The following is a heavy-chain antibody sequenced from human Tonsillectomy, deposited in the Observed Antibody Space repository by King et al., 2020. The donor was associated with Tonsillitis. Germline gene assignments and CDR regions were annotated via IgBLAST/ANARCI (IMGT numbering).Heavy chain of an antibody. CDR3: ARENDYGGHLPAFDY. D-gene: IGHD4-23*01. CDR2: ISAYNDNT. J-gene: IGHJ4*02. CDR1: GYTFSSYN. V-gene: IGHV1-18*01. Sequence: QLVQSGAEVKKPGASVKVSCQTSGYTFSSYNISWVRQARGQGLEWMGWISAYNDNTNYAQKVQGRVTMTTDTSTSTAYMELRSLRSDDTAVYYCARENDYGGHLPAFDYWGQGTLVTVSS.